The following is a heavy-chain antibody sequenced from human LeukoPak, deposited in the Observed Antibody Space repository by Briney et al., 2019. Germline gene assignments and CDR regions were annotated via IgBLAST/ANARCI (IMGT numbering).Heavy chain of an antibody. CDR3: ARLYCDYVYYFDY. Sequence: SETLSLTCAVYGGSFSGYYWSWIRQPPGNGLEWIGEINHSGSTNYNPSLKSRVTISVDTSKNQFSLKLSSVTAADTAVYYCARLYCDYVYYFDYWGQGTLVTVSS. V-gene: IGHV4-34*01. CDR2: INHSGST. CDR1: GGSFSGYY. D-gene: IGHD4-17*01. J-gene: IGHJ4*02.